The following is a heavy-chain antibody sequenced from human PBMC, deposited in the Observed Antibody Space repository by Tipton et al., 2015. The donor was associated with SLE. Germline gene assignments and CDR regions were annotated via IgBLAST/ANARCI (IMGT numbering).Heavy chain of an antibody. Sequence: TLSLTCTVSGGSISSGSYYWGWIRQPPGKGLEWIGSIYYSGSTYYNPSLKSRVTISVDTSKNQFSLKLSSVTAADTAVYYCARHWGGYADYWGQGTLVTVSS. V-gene: IGHV4-39*01. CDR3: ARHWGGYADY. J-gene: IGHJ4*02. CDR1: GGSISSGSYY. CDR2: IYYSGST. D-gene: IGHD5-12*01.